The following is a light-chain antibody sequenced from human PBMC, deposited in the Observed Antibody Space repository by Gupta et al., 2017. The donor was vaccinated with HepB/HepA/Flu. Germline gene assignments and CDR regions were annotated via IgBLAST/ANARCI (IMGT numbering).Light chain of an antibody. Sequence: VLTPPPSVSGAPGQRVTIPCTGDRAKMVAGFDVHWYKQLPGTAPKLLVFGNDNRPSGVPDRFSASESGTSASLVITGLLAEDEGDYYCQSFDSGLSGLVFGGGTKLTVL. J-gene: IGLJ2*01. CDR1: RAKMVAGFD. V-gene: IGLV1-40*01. CDR3: QSFDSGLSGLV. CDR2: GND.